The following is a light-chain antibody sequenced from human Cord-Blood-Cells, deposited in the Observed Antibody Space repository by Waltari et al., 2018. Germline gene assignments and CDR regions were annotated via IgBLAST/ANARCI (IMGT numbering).Light chain of an antibody. CDR2: DVS. V-gene: IGLV2-14*01. Sequence: QSALPQPASVSGCPGQSITLSCTGTSSHVGGYNYVPWYQQNPGKAPKLIIYDVSNRPSGVSNRFSDSKSGNTASLTISGLQAEDEADYYCSSYTSSSTYVFGTGTKVTVL. J-gene: IGLJ1*01. CDR3: SSYTSSSTYV. CDR1: SSHVGGYNY.